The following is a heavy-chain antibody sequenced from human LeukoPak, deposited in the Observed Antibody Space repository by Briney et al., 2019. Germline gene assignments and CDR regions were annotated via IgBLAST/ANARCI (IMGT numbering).Heavy chain of an antibody. D-gene: IGHD3-10*01. J-gene: IGHJ4*02. CDR2: IGGSGGST. CDR1: GFTFSSYA. V-gene: IGHV3-23*01. Sequence: GGSLRLSCAASGFTFSSYAMSWVRQAPGKGLEWVSAIGGSGGSTYYADSVKGRFTISRDNPKKTLYLQMDSLRAEDTAVYYCASFYYYGSGSSYNSFDYWGQGTLVTVSS. CDR3: ASFYYYGSGSSYNSFDY.